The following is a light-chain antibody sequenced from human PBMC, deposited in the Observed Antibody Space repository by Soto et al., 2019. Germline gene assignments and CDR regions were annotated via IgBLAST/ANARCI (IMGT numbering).Light chain of an antibody. CDR2: GAS. J-gene: IGKJ1*01. Sequence: VFTQSPVTLSLSPGERATLSCRASQSVSSSYLAWYRQKPGQAPRLLIYGASSRAAGIPDRFSGSGSGTDFTLTISRLEPEDFVVYHCQQYGDLPPTFGQGTKVDI. CDR1: QSVSSSY. V-gene: IGKV3-20*01. CDR3: QQYGDLPPT.